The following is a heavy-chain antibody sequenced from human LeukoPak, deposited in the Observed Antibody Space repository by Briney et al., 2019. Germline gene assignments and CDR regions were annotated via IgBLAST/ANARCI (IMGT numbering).Heavy chain of an antibody. Sequence: SQTLSLTCAISGDSVSSKSAAWNWLRQSPSRGLEWLGRIYYRSTWYTDYAVSVKSRITINPDTSKNQFSLQLNSVTPEDTAVYYCARDSSAIAASGLLPFNPWGQGTLVTVSS. V-gene: IGHV6-1*01. J-gene: IGHJ5*02. D-gene: IGHD6-13*01. CDR3: ARDSSAIAASGLLPFNP. CDR1: GDSVSSKSAA. CDR2: IYYRSTWYT.